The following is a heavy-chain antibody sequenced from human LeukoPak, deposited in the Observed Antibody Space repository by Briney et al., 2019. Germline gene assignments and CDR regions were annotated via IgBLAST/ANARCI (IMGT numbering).Heavy chain of an antibody. CDR1: GGSISSYY. D-gene: IGHD2-15*01. V-gene: IGHV4-4*07. CDR3: ASGPTVGAVTRSFGV. Sequence: PSETLSLTCTVSGGSISSYYWSWIRQPAGKGLEWIGRIYTSGSTNYNPSLKSRVTMSVDTSKNQFSLKLSSVTAADTAVYYCASGPTVGAVTRSFGVWGQGTTVTVSS. J-gene: IGHJ6*02. CDR2: IYTSGST.